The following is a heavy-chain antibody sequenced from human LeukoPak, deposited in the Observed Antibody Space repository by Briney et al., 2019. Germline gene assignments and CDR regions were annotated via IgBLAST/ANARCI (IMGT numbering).Heavy chain of an antibody. V-gene: IGHV1-2*02. J-gene: IGHJ3*02. CDR2: INPNSGGT. CDR3: ARADIVVVVYAFDI. D-gene: IGHD2-15*01. CDR1: GYTFTGYY. Sequence: ASVKVSCKASGYTFTGYYMNWVRQAPGQGLEWMGWINPNSGGTNYAQKFQGRVTMTRDTSISTAYMELSRLRSDDTAVYYCARADIVVVVYAFDIWGQGTMVTVSS.